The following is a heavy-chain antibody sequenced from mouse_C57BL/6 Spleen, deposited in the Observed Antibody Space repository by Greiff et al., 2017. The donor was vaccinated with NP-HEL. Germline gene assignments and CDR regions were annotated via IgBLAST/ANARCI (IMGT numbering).Heavy chain of an antibody. CDR3: ARAGYYGSSYVVWFAY. CDR2: ISYSGST. Sequence: EVNLVESGPGMVKPSQSLSLTCTVTGYSITSGYDWHWIRHLPGNKLEWMGYISYSGSTNYNPSLKSRIPITHDKSKTPFFLKLNSVTTAYTATYYCARAGYYGSSYVVWFAYWGQGTLVTVSA. CDR1: GYSITSGYD. V-gene: IGHV3-1*01. D-gene: IGHD1-1*01. J-gene: IGHJ3*01.